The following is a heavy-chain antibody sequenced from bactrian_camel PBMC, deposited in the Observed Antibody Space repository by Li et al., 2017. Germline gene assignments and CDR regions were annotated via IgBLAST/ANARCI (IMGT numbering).Heavy chain of an antibody. J-gene: IGHJ4*01. V-gene: IGHV3S35*01. CDR1: GFSIRTYC. CDR3: AVHVGHCYRTVVKEDFHF. Sequence: DVQLVESGGGSVQAGGSLTLSCSASGFSIRTYCMAWFRQAPEKAREVDASTNTGGGELYYAAAVKGRFTISQDNAKKTVYLQMNNLKPEDTAVYYCAVHVGHCYRTVVKEDFHFWGQGTQVTVS. D-gene: IGHD2*01. CDR2: TNTGGGEL.